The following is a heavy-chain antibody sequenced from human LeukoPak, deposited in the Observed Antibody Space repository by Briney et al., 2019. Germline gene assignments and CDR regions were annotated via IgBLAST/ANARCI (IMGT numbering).Heavy chain of an antibody. V-gene: IGHV1-69*01. CDR3: ARLLTLAVAG. D-gene: IGHD6-19*01. Sequence: GASVKVSCKASGGTFSSYAISWVRQAPGQGLEWMGEIIPIFGTANYAQKFQGRVTITADESTSTAYMELSSLRSEDTAVYYCARLLTLAVAGWGQGTLVTVSS. CDR1: GGTFSSYA. J-gene: IGHJ4*02. CDR2: IIPIFGTA.